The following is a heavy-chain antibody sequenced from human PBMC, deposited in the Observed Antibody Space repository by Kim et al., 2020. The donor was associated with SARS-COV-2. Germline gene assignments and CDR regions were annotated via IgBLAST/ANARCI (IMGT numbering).Heavy chain of an antibody. J-gene: IGHJ3*02. CDR3: ARRLGYCSSTSCQTDAFDI. CDR2: IYTSGRT. D-gene: IGHD2-2*01. Sequence: SETLSLTCTVSGGSISSGSYYWSWIRPPAGKGLEWIGRIYTSGRTNYNPSLKSLVTISVDTSKNQFSLKLSSVTAADTAVYYCARRLGYCSSTSCQTDAFDIWGQGTMVTVSS. CDR1: GGSISSGSYY. V-gene: IGHV4-61*02.